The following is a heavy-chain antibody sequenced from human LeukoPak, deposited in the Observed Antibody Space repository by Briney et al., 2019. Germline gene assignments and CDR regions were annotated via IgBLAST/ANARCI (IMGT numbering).Heavy chain of an antibody. CDR2: IYTSGST. V-gene: IGHV4-4*07. J-gene: IGHJ5*02. Sequence: PSETLSLTCTVSGGSISGYYWSWIRQPAGKGLEWIGRIYTSGSTNYNLSLKSRVTMSVDTSKNQFSLKLSSVTAADTAVYYCARASPTTNKGAYGWFDPWGQGTLVTVSS. CDR3: ARASPTTNKGAYGWFDP. CDR1: GGSISGYY. D-gene: IGHD1-14*01.